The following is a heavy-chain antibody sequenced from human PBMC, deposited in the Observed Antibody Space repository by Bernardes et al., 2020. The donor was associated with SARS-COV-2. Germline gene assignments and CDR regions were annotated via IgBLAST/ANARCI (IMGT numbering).Heavy chain of an antibody. D-gene: IGHD1-26*01. CDR2: IIPIFGTA. V-gene: IGHV1-69*13. CDR3: ASLATAAFDI. J-gene: IGHJ3*02. Sequence: SVKVSCKASGGTFSSYAISWVRQAPGQGLEWMGGIIPIFGTANYAQKFQGRVTITADESTSTAYMELSSLRSEDTTVYYCASLATAAFDIGGQGTMVTVSS. CDR1: GGTFSSYA.